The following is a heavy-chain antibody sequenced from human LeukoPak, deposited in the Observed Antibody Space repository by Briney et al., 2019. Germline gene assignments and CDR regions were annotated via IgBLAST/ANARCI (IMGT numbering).Heavy chain of an antibody. Sequence: GESLKISCKGSGYSFTSYWIGWVRQMPGKGLKWMGIIYPGDSDTRYSPSFQGQVTISAEKSISTAYLQWSSLKASDTAMDYCARQDSSGYIFAFDIWGQGTMVTVSS. D-gene: IGHD3-22*01. CDR1: GYSFTSYW. CDR2: IYPGDSDT. CDR3: ARQDSSGYIFAFDI. V-gene: IGHV5-51*01. J-gene: IGHJ3*02.